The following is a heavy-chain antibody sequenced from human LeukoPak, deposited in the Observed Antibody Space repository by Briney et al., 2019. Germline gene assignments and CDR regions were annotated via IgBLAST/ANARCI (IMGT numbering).Heavy chain of an antibody. CDR3: AKVLAGNIDYYFDY. D-gene: IGHD2/OR15-2a*01. CDR2: ISGTGGST. V-gene: IGHV3-23*01. J-gene: IGHJ4*02. CDR1: GFSFSLYG. Sequence: GRSLRLSCGASGFSFSLYGMHWVRQAPGKGLEWVAGISGTGGSTHYADSVKGRFTISRDNSKNTVYLQMRNLRVEHTAVYYCAKVLAGNIDYYFDYWGQGILVAVSS.